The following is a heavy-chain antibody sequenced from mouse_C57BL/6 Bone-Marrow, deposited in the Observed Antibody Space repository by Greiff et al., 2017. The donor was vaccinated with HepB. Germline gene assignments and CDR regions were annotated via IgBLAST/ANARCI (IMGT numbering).Heavy chain of an antibody. CDR1: GFNIKDDY. V-gene: IGHV14-4*01. D-gene: IGHD1-1*01. CDR2: IDPENGDT. CDR3: TPDTTGWFAY. J-gene: IGHJ3*01. Sequence: VQLQQSGAELVRPGASVKLSCTASGFNIKDDYMHWVKQRPEQGLEWIGWIDPENGDTEYASKFQGKATITADTSSTTAYLQLSSLTSEDTAVYFCTPDTTGWFAYWGQGTLVTVSA.